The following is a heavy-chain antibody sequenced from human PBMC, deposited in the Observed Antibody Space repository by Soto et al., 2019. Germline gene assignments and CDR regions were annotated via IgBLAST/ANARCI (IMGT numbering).Heavy chain of an antibody. V-gene: IGHV1-69*01. CDR2: IIPIFGTA. CDR3: ARDGRRGTTYYYYGMDV. Sequence: QVQLVQSGAEVKKPGSSVKVSCKASGGTFSSYAISWVRQAPGQGLEWMGGIIPIFGTANYAQKFQGRVTITADESTSTAYMELSSLRSEDTAVYYCARDGRRGTTYYYYGMDVWGQGTTVTVSS. D-gene: IGHD1-1*01. CDR1: GGTFSSYA. J-gene: IGHJ6*02.